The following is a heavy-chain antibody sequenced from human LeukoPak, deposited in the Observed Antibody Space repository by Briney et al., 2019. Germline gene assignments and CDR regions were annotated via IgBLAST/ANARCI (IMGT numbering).Heavy chain of an antibody. Sequence: GGSLRLSCAASGFTFSSYAMSWVRQAPGKGLEWVSGISGSGGTTYYADSVKGRFTISRDNSKNTLFLQMNSLRAEDTAVYYCTTFYYYGSGSYLGYWGQGTLVTVSS. D-gene: IGHD3-10*01. CDR2: ISGSGGTT. CDR3: TTFYYYGSGSYLGY. J-gene: IGHJ4*02. V-gene: IGHV3-23*01. CDR1: GFTFSSYA.